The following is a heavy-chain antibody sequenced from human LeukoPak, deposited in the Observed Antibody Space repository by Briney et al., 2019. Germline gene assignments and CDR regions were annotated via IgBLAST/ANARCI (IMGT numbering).Heavy chain of an antibody. V-gene: IGHV4-59*11. CDR3: ARGLGPRGGLYYFDY. J-gene: IGHJ4*02. D-gene: IGHD3-16*01. Sequence: SETLSLTCTVSGGSISSQYWSWIRQPPGKGLEWIGYIYYSGSTNYNPSLKSRVTISVDTSKNQFSLKLSSVTAADTAVYYCARGLGPRGGLYYFDYWGQGTLVTVSS. CDR2: IYYSGST. CDR1: GGSISSQY.